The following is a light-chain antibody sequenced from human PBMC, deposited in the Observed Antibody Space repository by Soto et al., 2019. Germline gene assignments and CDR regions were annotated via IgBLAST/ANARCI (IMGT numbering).Light chain of an antibody. CDR3: TSYAGSYTFV. J-gene: IGLJ2*01. V-gene: IGLV2-8*01. CDR2: EVT. Sequence: QSALTQPPSASGSPGQSVTISCTGTSSDVGAHYSVSWYQQHPGKAPKLIIYEVTKRPSGVPDRFSGSKSGNTASLTVSGLQAEDEADYYCTSYAGSYTFVFGGGTQLTVL. CDR1: SSDVGAHYS.